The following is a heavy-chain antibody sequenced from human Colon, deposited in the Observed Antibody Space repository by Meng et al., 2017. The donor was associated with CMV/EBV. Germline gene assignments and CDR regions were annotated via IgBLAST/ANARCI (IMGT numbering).Heavy chain of an antibody. CDR3: ARHNSSFYAPYDF. Sequence: ASGFIFATYVMNWVRQAPGKGLEWVSTISSRSDTIHYPDSVKGRFTVSRDNFKNTVSLQLTSLRAEDTAIYYCARHNSSFYAPYDFWGQGTLVTVSS. J-gene: IGHJ4*02. D-gene: IGHD6-6*01. CDR1: GFIFATYV. CDR2: ISSRSDTI. V-gene: IGHV3-23*01.